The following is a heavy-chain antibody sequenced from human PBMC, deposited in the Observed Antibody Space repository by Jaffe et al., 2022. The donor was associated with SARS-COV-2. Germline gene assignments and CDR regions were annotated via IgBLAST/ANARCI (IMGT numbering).Heavy chain of an antibody. CDR3: ARAIGYSYGSGY. V-gene: IGHV3-21*01. CDR1: GFTFSSYS. D-gene: IGHD5-18*01. Sequence: EVQLVESGGGLVKPGGSLRLSCAASGFTFSSYSMNWVRQAPGKGLEWVSSISSSSSYIYYADSVKGRFTISRDNAKNSLYLQMNSLRAEDTAVYYCARAIGYSYGSGYWGQGTLVTVSS. CDR2: ISSSSSYI. J-gene: IGHJ4*02.